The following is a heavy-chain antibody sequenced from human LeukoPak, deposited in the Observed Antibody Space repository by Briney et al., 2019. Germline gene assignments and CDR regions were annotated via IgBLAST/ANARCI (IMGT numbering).Heavy chain of an antibody. CDR3: ASRSFHYASSGYYPDAFDI. J-gene: IGHJ3*02. CDR2: IRSKANSYAT. D-gene: IGHD3-22*01. V-gene: IGHV3-73*01. Sequence: PGGSLRLSCAASGFTFSGSAMHWVRQASGKGLEWVGRIRSKANSYATAYAASVKGRFTISRDDSKNTAYLQMNSLKASDTAMYYCASRSFHYASSGYYPDAFDIWGQGTMVTVSP. CDR1: GFTFSGSA.